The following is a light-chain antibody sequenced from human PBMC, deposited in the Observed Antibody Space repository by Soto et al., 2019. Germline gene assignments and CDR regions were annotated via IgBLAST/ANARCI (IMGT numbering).Light chain of an antibody. V-gene: IGKV1-39*01. CDR1: ESIARH. Sequence: DLQMTQSPSSLSASVGDRVTITCRASESIARHLNWYQQKPGKAPKLLIYAASSLQNGVPSRFRGGGSGTDFTLTNSNLQPEDFATYYCQQSYSTLSITFGQGTRLEIK. CDR2: AAS. CDR3: QQSYSTLSIT. J-gene: IGKJ5*01.